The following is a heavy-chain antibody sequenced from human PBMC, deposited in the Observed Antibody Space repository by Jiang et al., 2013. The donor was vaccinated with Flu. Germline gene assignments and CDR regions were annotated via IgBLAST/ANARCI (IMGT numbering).Heavy chain of an antibody. CDR3: ARVIRVITANAFDI. CDR1: GGSINTHY. V-gene: IGHV4-59*11. Sequence: LLKPSETLSLACTVSGGSINTHYWSWIRQPPGKGLEWIAYIRYDGNSNYNPSLRSRVTISIDTSKNQFSLKLSSVTAADTAVYYCARVIRVITANAFDIWGQGTMVTVSS. CDR2: IRYDGNS. D-gene: IGHD3-10*01. J-gene: IGHJ3*02.